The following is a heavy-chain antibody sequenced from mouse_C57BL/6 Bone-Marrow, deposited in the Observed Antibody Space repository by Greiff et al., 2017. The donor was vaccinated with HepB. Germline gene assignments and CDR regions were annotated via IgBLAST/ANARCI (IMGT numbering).Heavy chain of an antibody. CDR3: AINAMDY. V-gene: IGHV1-80*01. J-gene: IGHJ4*01. Sequence: VQLQQSGAELVKPGASVKISCKASGYAFSSYWMNWVKRRPGKGLEWIGQIYPGDGDTNYNGKFKGKATLTADKSSSTAYMQLSSLTSEDSAVYFCAINAMDYWGQGTSVTVSS. CDR1: GYAFSSYW. CDR2: IYPGDGDT.